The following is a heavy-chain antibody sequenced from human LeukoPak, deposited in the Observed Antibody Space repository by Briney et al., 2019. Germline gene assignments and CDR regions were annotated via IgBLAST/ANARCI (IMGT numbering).Heavy chain of an antibody. CDR2: IPSSSSYI. CDR3: ARGGSNRPYYFDY. V-gene: IGHV3-21*01. J-gene: IGHJ4*02. CDR1: GFTFSSYE. Sequence: KPGGSLRLSCAASGFTFSSYEMNWVRQAPGKGLEWVSSIPSSSSYIYSADSVKGRFTISRDNAKNSLYLQMNSLRAEDTAVYYCARGGSNRPYYFDYWGQGTLVTVSS. D-gene: IGHD2-2*01.